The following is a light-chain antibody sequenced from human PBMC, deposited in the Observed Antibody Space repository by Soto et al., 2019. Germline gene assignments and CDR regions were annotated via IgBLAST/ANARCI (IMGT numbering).Light chain of an antibody. V-gene: IGKV3-20*01. J-gene: IGKJ4*01. CDR1: QSVSSSS. CDR2: GAS. CDR3: QHYGSSPLT. Sequence: EIVLTQSPGTLSLSPGERATLSCRASQSVSSSSLGWYQQKPGQAPRLLIYGASNRATGIPDRFSGSGSGTDFTLTISRLEPEDFAVYYCQHYGSSPLTFGGGTKVEIK.